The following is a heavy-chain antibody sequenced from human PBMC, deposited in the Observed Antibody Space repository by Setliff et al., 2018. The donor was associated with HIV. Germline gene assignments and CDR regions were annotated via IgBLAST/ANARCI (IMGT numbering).Heavy chain of an antibody. J-gene: IGHJ4*02. CDR3: ARDAPWDSYGLDY. Sequence: SETLSLTCAVYGGSFSGYCWSWIRQPPGKGLEWIGEIQHSGRINYNPSLRSRVTISVDTSKNHFSLKLRSVTAADTAVYYCARDAPWDSYGLDYWGQGTLVTVSS. V-gene: IGHV4-34*01. CDR2: IQHSGRI. D-gene: IGHD5-18*01. CDR1: GGSFSGYC.